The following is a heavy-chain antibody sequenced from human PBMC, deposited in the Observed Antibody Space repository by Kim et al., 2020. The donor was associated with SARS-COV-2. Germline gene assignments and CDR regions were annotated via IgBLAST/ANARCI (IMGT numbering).Heavy chain of an antibody. Sequence: ASVKVSCKASGYTFTSYAMHWVRQAPGQRLEWMGWINAGNGNTKYSQKFQGRVTITRDTSASTAYMELSSLRSEDTAVYYCARGTLVRAAGLYYYGMDVWGQGTTVTVSS. CDR3: ARGTLVRAAGLYYYGMDV. D-gene: IGHD6-13*01. J-gene: IGHJ6*02. CDR2: INAGNGNT. V-gene: IGHV1-3*01. CDR1: GYTFTSYA.